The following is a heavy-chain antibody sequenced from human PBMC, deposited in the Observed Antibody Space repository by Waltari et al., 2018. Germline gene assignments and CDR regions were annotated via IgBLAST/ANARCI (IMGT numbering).Heavy chain of an antibody. D-gene: IGHD3-10*01. CDR2: IYYSCTT. CDR1: GGSISSGGYY. Sequence: QVQLQESGPGLVKPSQTLSLTCTVSGGSISSGGYYWSWIRQHPGKGLEWIGYIYYSCTTSPNPSLKSRLTISLDTSNNQFSLRLTSVTAADTAVYYCARSPTYYGSGTYYVRPQYYFDYWGQGTLVTVSS. CDR3: ARSPTYYGSGTYYVRPQYYFDY. J-gene: IGHJ4*02. V-gene: IGHV4-31*03.